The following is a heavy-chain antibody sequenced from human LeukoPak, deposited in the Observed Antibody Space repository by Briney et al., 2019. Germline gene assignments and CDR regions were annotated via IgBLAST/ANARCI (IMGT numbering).Heavy chain of an antibody. CDR1: GCTVSSNY. V-gene: IGHV3-66*01. J-gene: IGHJ6*02. D-gene: IGHD4-17*01. CDR2: IYSGGST. CDR3: ARVGDSDDYYYGMDV. Sequence: PGGSLRLSCAASGCTVSSNYMSWVRQAPGKGLEWVSVIYSGGSTYYADSVKGRFTISRDNSKNTLYLQMNSLRAEDTAVYYCARVGDSDDYYYGMDVWGQGTTVTVSS.